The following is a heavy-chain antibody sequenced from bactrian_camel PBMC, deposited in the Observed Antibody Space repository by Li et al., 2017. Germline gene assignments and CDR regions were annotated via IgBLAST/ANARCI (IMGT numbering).Heavy chain of an antibody. J-gene: IGHJ4*01. CDR3: AQGYFGLGY. Sequence: VQLVESGGGLVQPGGSLRLSCADSGGTSRIATRAWFRQATGKEREGVATVYTDTDITFYDDSVKGRFTISQDEAKRTVYLQMNRLEPEDTALYYCAQGYFGLGYWGQGTQVTVS. CDR2: VYTDTDIT. CDR1: GGTSRIAT. D-gene: IGHD5*01. V-gene: IGHV3S54*01.